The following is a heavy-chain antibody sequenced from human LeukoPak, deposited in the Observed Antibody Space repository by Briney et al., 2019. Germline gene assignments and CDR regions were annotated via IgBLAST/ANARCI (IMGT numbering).Heavy chain of an antibody. J-gene: IGHJ4*02. CDR2: ISGSGGST. Sequence: GGSLRLSCAASGFTFDDYGMSWVRQAPGKGLEWVSAISGSGGSTYYADSVKVRFTISRDNSKNTLYLQMNSLRAEDTAVYYCAKDGEQWLVPDYWGQGTLVTVSS. V-gene: IGHV3-23*01. CDR3: AKDGEQWLVPDY. CDR1: GFTFDDYG. D-gene: IGHD6-19*01.